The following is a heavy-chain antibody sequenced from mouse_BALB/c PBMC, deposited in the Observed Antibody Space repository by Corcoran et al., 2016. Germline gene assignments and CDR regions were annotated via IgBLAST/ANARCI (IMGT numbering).Heavy chain of an antibody. J-gene: IGHJ2*01. D-gene: IGHD3-3*01. CDR1: GYRFTDYN. CDR2: INPYNDGT. Sequence: EVLLQQSGPELVKPGASVKIPCNASGYRFTDYNMDWVRQSHGKSLEWIGDINPYNDGTKYNEKFKGKATLTSDKSSSTAYMELSSLTSEDSAVYYCAREGWGYWCQGTTLTVSS. V-gene: IGHV1-18*01. CDR3: AREGWGY.